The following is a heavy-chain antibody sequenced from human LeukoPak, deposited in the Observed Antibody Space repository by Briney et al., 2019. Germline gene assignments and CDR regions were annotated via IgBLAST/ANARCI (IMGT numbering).Heavy chain of an antibody. J-gene: IGHJ4*02. CDR2: INHSGST. D-gene: IGHD2-8*01. CDR3: ARAHGCTNGVCYTAIREYYFDY. V-gene: IGHV4-34*01. CDR1: GVSFSGYY. Sequence: ASETLSLTCAVYGVSFSGYYWSWIRQPPGKGLEWIGEINHSGSTNYNPSLKSRVTISVDTSKNQFSLKLSSVTAADTAVYYCARAHGCTNGVCYTAIREYYFDYWGQGTLVTVSS.